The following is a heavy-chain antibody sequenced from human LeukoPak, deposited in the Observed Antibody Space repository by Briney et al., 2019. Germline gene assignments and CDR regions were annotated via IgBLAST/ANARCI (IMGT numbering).Heavy chain of an antibody. CDR2: ISYDGSNK. CDR3: ARPGVDGSGSYYNGAHFDY. D-gene: IGHD3-10*01. J-gene: IGHJ4*02. Sequence: GGSLRLSCAASGFTFSSYAMHWVRQAPGKGLEWVAVISYDGSNKYYADSVKGRFTISRDNSKNTLYVQMNSLRAEDTAVYYCARPGVDGSGSYYNGAHFDYWGQGPLVTVSS. CDR1: GFTFSSYA. V-gene: IGHV3-30-3*01.